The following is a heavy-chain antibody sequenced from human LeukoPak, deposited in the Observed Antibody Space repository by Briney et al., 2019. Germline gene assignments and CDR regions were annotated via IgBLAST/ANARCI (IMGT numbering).Heavy chain of an antibody. D-gene: IGHD6-19*01. J-gene: IGHJ4*02. Sequence: AGGSLRLSCAASGFTFSSYAMSWFRQAPGKGLEWVSAISGSGGSTYYADSVKGRFTISRDNSKNTLYLQMNSLRAEDTAVYYCAKNLGVAGTNYFDYWGQGTLVTVSS. CDR3: AKNLGVAGTNYFDY. CDR2: ISGSGGST. CDR1: GFTFSSYA. V-gene: IGHV3-23*01.